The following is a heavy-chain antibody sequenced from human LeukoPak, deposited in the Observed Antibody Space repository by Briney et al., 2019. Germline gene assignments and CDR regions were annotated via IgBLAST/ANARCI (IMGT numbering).Heavy chain of an antibody. CDR3: ARVLLSSGYST. J-gene: IGHJ4*02. D-gene: IGHD3-22*01. V-gene: IGHV4-39*07. Sequence: PSETLSLTCTVSGGSISSSSYYWGWIRQPPGKGLEWIGSIYYSGSTYYNPSLKSRVTISVDTSKNQFSLKVSSVTAADTAVYYCARVLLSSGYSTWGQGTLVTVSS. CDR2: IYYSGST. CDR1: GGSISSSSYY.